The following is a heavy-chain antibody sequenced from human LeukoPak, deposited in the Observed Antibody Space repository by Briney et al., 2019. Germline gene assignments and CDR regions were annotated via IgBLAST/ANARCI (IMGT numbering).Heavy chain of an antibody. J-gene: IGHJ6*02. V-gene: IGHV1-3*01. D-gene: IGHD2-15*01. CDR1: GFPFTNYA. Sequence: ASVKVSCKASGFPFTNYAFHWVRQAPGQRLEWLGWINAGNDGTKYSQKFQGRVTITRDTSANTAYMELSSLTSDDTAVYYCARERWHCRGNDCYSVYYYGLDVWGQGTTVTVSS. CDR3: ARERWHCRGNDCYSVYYYGLDV. CDR2: INAGNDGT.